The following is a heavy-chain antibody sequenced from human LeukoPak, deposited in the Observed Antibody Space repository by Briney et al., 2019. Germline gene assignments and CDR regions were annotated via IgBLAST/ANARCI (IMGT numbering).Heavy chain of an antibody. D-gene: IGHD3-10*01. CDR1: GGSISSYY. V-gene: IGHV4-59*08. Sequence: SETLSLTCTVYGGSISSYYWSWIRQPPGKGLEWIGYIYYSGSTNYNPSLKSRVTISVDTSKNQFSLKLSSVTAADTAVYYCARHVFGEDYWGQGTLVTVSS. CDR2: IYYSGST. J-gene: IGHJ4*02. CDR3: ARHVFGEDY.